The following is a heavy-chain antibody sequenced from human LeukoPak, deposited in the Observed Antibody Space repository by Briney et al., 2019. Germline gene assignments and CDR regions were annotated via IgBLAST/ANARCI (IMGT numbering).Heavy chain of an antibody. D-gene: IGHD3-10*01. V-gene: IGHV3-30*02. Sequence: GGSLRLSCAASGFTFSCCGIHWVRQAPGKGLEWVTFVRNVGSDKYYADSVKGRFTISRDNSKNTVYLQMNSLRAEDTAVYYCVRGGEWGGINFDYWGQGTLVTVSS. CDR3: VRGGEWGGINFDY. CDR1: GFTFSCCG. J-gene: IGHJ4*02. CDR2: VRNVGSDK.